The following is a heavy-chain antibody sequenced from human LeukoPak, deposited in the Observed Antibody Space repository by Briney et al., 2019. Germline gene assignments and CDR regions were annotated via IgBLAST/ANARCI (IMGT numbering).Heavy chain of an antibody. J-gene: IGHJ4*02. CDR1: GYTFTGYY. CDR3: ARRSGITARPTFDY. Sequence: ASVKVSCKASGYTFTGYYIHWVRQAPGQGLEWMGWMNPNSGNTGYAQKFQGRVTITRNTSISTAYMELSSLRSEDTAVYYCARRSGITARPTFDYWGQGTLVTVSS. CDR2: MNPNSGNT. D-gene: IGHD6-6*01. V-gene: IGHV1-8*03.